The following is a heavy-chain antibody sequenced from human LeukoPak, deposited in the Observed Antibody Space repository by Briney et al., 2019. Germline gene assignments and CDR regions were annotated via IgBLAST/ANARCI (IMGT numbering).Heavy chain of an antibody. CDR3: AKVAGHYSSSWHYYFDY. D-gene: IGHD6-13*01. CDR2: ISGSGGST. Sequence: GGSLRLSCAASGFTFSSYAMSWVRQAPGKGLEWVSAISGSGGSTYYADSVKGRFTISRDNSKNTLYLQMNSLRAEDTAVYYCAKVAGHYSSSWHYYFDYWGQGTLVTVSS. CDR1: GFTFSSYA. J-gene: IGHJ4*02. V-gene: IGHV3-23*01.